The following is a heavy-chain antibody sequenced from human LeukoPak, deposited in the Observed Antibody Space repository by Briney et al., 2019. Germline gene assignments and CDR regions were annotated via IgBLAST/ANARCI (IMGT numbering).Heavy chain of an antibody. V-gene: IGHV1-46*01. CDR1: GYTFTSYY. Sequence: ASVKVSCKASGYTFTSYYMHWVRQAPGQGLEWMGIINPSGGSTSYAQKFQGRVTMTRDTSTSTVYMELSSLRSEDTAVYYCARDFGVAAAGPKTNPSLILDYWGQGTLVIVSS. CDR3: ARDFGVAAAGPKTNPSLILDY. CDR2: INPSGGST. D-gene: IGHD6-13*01. J-gene: IGHJ4*02.